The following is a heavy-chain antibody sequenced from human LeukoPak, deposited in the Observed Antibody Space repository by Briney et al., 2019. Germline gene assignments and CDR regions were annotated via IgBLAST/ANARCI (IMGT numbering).Heavy chain of an antibody. CDR3: ARDRTGIAVAGTGLGY. D-gene: IGHD6-19*01. V-gene: IGHV3-21*01. Sequence: GGSLRLSCAASGFTVSSNYMSWVRQAPGKGLEWVSSISSSSSYIYYADSVKGRFTISRDNAKNSLYLQMNSLRAEDTAVYYCARDRTGIAVAGTGLGYWGQGTLVTVSS. J-gene: IGHJ4*02. CDR1: GFTVSSNY. CDR2: ISSSSSYI.